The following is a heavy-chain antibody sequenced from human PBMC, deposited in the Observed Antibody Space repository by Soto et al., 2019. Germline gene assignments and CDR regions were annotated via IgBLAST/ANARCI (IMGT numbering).Heavy chain of an antibody. CDR2: IYPGDSDT. J-gene: IGHJ6*02. V-gene: IGHV5-51*01. CDR3: ARPYGDYVRGYYYYGMDV. Sequence: GESLKISCKGSGYSFTSYWIGWVRQMPGKGLEWMGIIYPGDSDTRYSPSFQGQVTISADKSISTAYLQWSSLKASDTAMYYCARPYGDYVRGYYYYGMDVWGQGTTVTVSS. D-gene: IGHD4-17*01. CDR1: GYSFTSYW.